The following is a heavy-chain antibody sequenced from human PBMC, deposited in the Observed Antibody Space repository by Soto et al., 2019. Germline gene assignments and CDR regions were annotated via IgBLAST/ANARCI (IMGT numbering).Heavy chain of an antibody. Sequence: GGSLRLSCAASGFTFSSYAMSWVRQAPGKGLEWVSAISGSGGSTYYADSVKGRFTISRDNSKNTLYLQMNSLRAEDTAVYYCAKDTIVGQQLGHYGMDVWGQGTTVTVSS. CDR1: GFTFSSYA. CDR3: AKDTIVGQQLGHYGMDV. CDR2: ISGSGGST. V-gene: IGHV3-23*01. J-gene: IGHJ6*02. D-gene: IGHD6-13*01.